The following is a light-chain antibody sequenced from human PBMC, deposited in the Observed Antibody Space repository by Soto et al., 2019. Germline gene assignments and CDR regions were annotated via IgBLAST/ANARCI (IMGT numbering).Light chain of an antibody. CDR2: AAS. CDR3: QQRSNWPLT. CDR1: QSVSSY. Sequence: EIVLTQSPATLSLSPGERATLSCRASQSVSSYLAWYQQKPGQAPRLLLYAASNRATCIPARFSGSGSGTDVTLTISSLEPEDFAVYYCQQRSNWPLTFGGGTKVEIK. J-gene: IGKJ4*01. V-gene: IGKV3-11*01.